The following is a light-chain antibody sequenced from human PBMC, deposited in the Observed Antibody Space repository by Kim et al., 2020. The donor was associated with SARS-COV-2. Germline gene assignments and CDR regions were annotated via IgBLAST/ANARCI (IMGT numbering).Light chain of an antibody. CDR2: GAS. J-gene: IGKJ1*01. CDR3: QQYYSWPCT. CDR1: QSVSST. V-gene: IGKV3D-15*01. Sequence: EIVMTQSPATLSVSPGERATLSCRASQSVSSTLAWYQQRPGQAPSLLIHGASTRATGISARFSGSGSGTEFTLTISSLQSEDFGVYYCQQYYSWPCTFGQGTKVDIK.